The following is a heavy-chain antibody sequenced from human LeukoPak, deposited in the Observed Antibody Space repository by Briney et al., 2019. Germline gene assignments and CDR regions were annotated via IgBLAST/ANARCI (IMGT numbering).Heavy chain of an antibody. CDR1: GYTFTSYT. D-gene: IGHD6-13*01. Sequence: ASVKVSCKASGYTFTSYTMNWVRQAPGQGLEWMGWINTNTGNPTYAQGFTGRFVFSLDTSVSTAYLQISSLKAEDTAVYYCARVLYSSSWYYYYCMDVWGQGTTVTVSS. V-gene: IGHV7-4-1*02. J-gene: IGHJ6*02. CDR2: INTNTGNP. CDR3: ARVLYSSSWYYYYCMDV.